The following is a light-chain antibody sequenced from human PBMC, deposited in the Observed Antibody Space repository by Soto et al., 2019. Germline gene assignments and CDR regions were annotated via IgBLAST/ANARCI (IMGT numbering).Light chain of an antibody. CDR2: GAS. CDR3: QQYSKWPLS. J-gene: IGKJ3*01. CDR1: QSVSNN. Sequence: EMLMTQSPATLSVSPGERATLSCRASQSVSNNLAWYQQKPGQAPRLLLYGASTRATGIPARFSGSGSGTEFTLTISSLQSEDFAFYYSQQYSKWPLSFGPGTKVDIK. V-gene: IGKV3-15*01.